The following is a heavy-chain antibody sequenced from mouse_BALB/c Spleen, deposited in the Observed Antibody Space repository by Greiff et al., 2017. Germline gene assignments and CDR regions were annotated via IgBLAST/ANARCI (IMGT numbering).Heavy chain of an antibody. Sequence: EVQLQQSGAELVKPGASVKLSCTASGFNIKDTYMHWVKQRPEQGLEWIGRIDPANGNTKYDPKFQGKATITADTSSNTAYLQLSSLTSEDTAVYYCARSAGSSYYNVWGAGTTVTVSS. CDR2: IDPANGNT. CDR1: GFNIKDTY. D-gene: IGHD1-1*01. V-gene: IGHV14-3*02. CDR3: ARSAGSSYYNV. J-gene: IGHJ1*01.